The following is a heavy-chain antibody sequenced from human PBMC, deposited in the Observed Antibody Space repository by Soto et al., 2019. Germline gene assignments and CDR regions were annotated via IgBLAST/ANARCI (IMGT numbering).Heavy chain of an antibody. CDR1: GGSFSGYY. J-gene: IGHJ5*02. CDR2: INHSGST. Sequence: PSETLSLTCAVYGGSFSGYYWSWIRQPPGKGLEWIGEINHSGSTNYNPSLKSRVTISVDTSKNQFSLKLSSVTAADTAVYYCARVQDRWGQGTLVTVSS. V-gene: IGHV4-34*01. CDR3: ARVQDR. D-gene: IGHD1-1*01.